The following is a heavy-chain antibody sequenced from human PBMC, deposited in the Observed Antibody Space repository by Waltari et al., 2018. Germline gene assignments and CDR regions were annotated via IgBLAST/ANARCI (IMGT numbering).Heavy chain of an antibody. CDR2: IYYSGST. CDR3: AREYYYDSSGYYVAYFDY. D-gene: IGHD3-22*01. Sequence: QVQLQESGPGLVKPSETLSLTCTFSGGSISSYYWRWLRQPPGTGLEWIGYIYYSGSTNYNTSLKSRVTISVDTSKNQFSLKLSSVTAADTAVDYCAREYYYDSSGYYVAYFDYWGQGTLVTVSS. J-gene: IGHJ4*02. V-gene: IGHV4-59*01. CDR1: GGSISSYY.